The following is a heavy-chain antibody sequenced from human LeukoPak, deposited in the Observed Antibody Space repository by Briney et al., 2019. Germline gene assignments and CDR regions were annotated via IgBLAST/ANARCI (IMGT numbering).Heavy chain of an antibody. CDR1: GFSVSSKY. D-gene: IGHD5-18*01. V-gene: IGHV3-53*01. CDR2: LYSGGST. Sequence: GGSLRLSCAASGFSVSSKYMIWVRQAPGMGLEWVSVLYSGGSTYYADSVKGRFTISRDNSKNTLYLQMNSLRAEDTAVYYCATSWILMVTGAFDIWGQGTMVTVSS. CDR3: ATSWILMVTGAFDI. J-gene: IGHJ3*02.